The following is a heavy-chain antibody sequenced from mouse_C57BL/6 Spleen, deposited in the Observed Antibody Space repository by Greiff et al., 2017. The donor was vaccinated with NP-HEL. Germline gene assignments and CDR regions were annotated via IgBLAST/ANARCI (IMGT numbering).Heavy chain of an antibody. CDR3: EIDLWSYAMDY. Sequence: EVKLMESGGDLVKPGGSLKLSCAASGFTFSSYAMYWVRQTPEKRLEWVATISDGGSYTYYPDNVKGRFTISRDNAKNNLYLQMSHLKSEDTAMYYCEIDLWSYAMDYWGQGTSVTVSS. CDR2: ISDGGSYT. CDR1: GFTFSSYA. D-gene: IGHD1-1*02. J-gene: IGHJ4*01. V-gene: IGHV5-4*01.